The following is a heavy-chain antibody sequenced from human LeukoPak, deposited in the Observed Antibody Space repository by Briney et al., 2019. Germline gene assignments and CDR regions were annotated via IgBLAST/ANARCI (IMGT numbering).Heavy chain of an antibody. Sequence: SVKVSCKASGGTFSSYAISWVRQAPGQGPEWMGGIIPIFGTANYAQKFQGRVTITADKSTSTAYMELSSLRSEDTAVYYCARVSQNDYGDYLDYWGQGTLVTVSS. J-gene: IGHJ4*02. CDR3: ARVSQNDYGDYLDY. V-gene: IGHV1-69*06. D-gene: IGHD4-17*01. CDR2: IIPIFGTA. CDR1: GGTFSSYA.